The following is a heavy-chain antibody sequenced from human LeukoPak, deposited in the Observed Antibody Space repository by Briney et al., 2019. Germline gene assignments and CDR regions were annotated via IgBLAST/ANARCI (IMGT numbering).Heavy chain of an antibody. CDR1: GFTFSDYY. CDR2: ISSSGSTI. V-gene: IGHV3-11*01. Sequence: GGSLRLSCAASGFTFSDYYMSWIRQAPGKGLEWVSYISSSGSTIYYADSVKGRFTISRDNAKNSLYLQMNSLRAEDTAVYYCARDGHYYDSSGYPDDYWGQGTLVTVSS. CDR3: ARDGHYYDSSGYPDDY. D-gene: IGHD3-22*01. J-gene: IGHJ4*02.